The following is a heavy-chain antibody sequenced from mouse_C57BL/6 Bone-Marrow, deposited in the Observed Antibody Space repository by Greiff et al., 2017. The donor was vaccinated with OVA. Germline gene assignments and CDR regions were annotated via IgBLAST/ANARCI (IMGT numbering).Heavy chain of an antibody. D-gene: IGHD2-1*01. CDR2: IDPENGDT. Sequence: EVQLQQSGAELVRPGASVKLSCTASGFTFKDDYMPWVKQRPEQGLEWIGWIDPENGDTEYASNFQGKATITADTSSNTAYLQLSSLTAEDTADYYCTLYYGNYVGFADWGQGTLVTVSA. V-gene: IGHV14-4*01. CDR1: GFTFKDDY. J-gene: IGHJ3*01. CDR3: TLYYGNYVGFAD.